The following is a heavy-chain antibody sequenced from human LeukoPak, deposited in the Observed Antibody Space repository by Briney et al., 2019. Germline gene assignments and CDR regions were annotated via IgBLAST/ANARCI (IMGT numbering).Heavy chain of an antibody. Sequence: GGSLRLSCAASGFTFSSYSMNWVRQAPGKGLEWVSYISSSSSTIYYADSVKGRFTISRDNAKNSLYLQMNSLRAEDTAVYYCARDRRGFGDSEDPKNYYYYYGMDVWGQGTTVTVSS. CDR3: ARDRRGFGDSEDPKNYYYYYGMDV. V-gene: IGHV3-48*01. CDR1: GFTFSSYS. J-gene: IGHJ6*02. CDR2: ISSSSSTI. D-gene: IGHD3-10*01.